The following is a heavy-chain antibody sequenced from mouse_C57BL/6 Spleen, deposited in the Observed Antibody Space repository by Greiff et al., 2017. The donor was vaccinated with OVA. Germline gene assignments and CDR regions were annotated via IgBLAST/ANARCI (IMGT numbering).Heavy chain of an antibody. CDR2: INPSTGGT. Sequence: VQLQQSGPELVKPGASVKISCKASGYSFTGYYMNWVKQSPEKSLEWIGEINPSTGGTTYNQKFTAKATLTVDKSSSTAYMQLKSLTSEDTAVYYFARSLFITTVVPFAYWGQGTLVTVSA. V-gene: IGHV1-42*01. CDR1: GYSFTGYY. D-gene: IGHD1-1*01. CDR3: ARSLFITTVVPFAY. J-gene: IGHJ3*01.